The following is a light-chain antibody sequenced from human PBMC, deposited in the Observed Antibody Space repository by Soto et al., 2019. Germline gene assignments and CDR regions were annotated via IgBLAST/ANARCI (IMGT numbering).Light chain of an antibody. CDR3: QQFHSYPIT. V-gene: IGKV1D-16*01. CDR2: FAS. CDR1: EGISTL. J-gene: IGKJ5*01. Sequence: DIQMTQSPSSLSASVGDTVTITCRASEGISTLLAWYQQKPGKAPQSLIYFASIFQSAVPSRFTGGVSGIDFTLTISSLQPEDFAAYYGQQFHSYPITFGQGTRLYSK.